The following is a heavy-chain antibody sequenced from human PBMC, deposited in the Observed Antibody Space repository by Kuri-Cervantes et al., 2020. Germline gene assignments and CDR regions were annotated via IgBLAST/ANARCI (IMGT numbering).Heavy chain of an antibody. Sequence: WVRQVPGKGLEWIGNIHHRGNINYNPSLKSRVTISVDTSKDHFSLNLISVTAADTAVYYCAGLMITFGGVIVMGWFDPWGQGTLVTVSS. CDR2: IHHRGNI. CDR3: AGLMITFGGVIVMGWFDP. J-gene: IGHJ5*02. V-gene: IGHV4-30-2*03. D-gene: IGHD3-16*02.